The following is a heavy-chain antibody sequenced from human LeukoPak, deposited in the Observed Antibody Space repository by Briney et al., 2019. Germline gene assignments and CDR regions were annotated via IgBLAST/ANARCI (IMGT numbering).Heavy chain of an antibody. CDR3: AREATTLGSDYDYYFMDV. CDR1: GGSISTYY. V-gene: IGHV4-59*12. Sequence: SETLSLTCTVSGGSISTYYWSWVRQSPGKGLEWIGHIYYSGSTNYNPSLKSRVTISVDTSKNQFSLELRSVTAADTALYYCAREATTLGSDYDYYFMDVWGKGTTVTISS. CDR2: IYYSGST. D-gene: IGHD5-12*01. J-gene: IGHJ6*03.